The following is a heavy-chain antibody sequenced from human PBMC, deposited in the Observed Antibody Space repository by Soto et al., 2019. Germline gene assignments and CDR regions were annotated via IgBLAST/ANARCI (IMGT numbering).Heavy chain of an antibody. J-gene: IGHJ4*02. D-gene: IGHD3-22*01. CDR2: IGPSGGDI. V-gene: IGHV3-23*01. CDR3: VKGEYYYDSSGYYPFDY. Sequence: GGSLRLSCAASGFTFYSFAMAWVRQTPGKGLEWVSSIGPSGGDISYADSVKGRFTISRDNSKNTVYLQMSSLRVEDTAVYYCVKGEYYYDSSGYYPFDYWGQGTLVTVSS. CDR1: GFTFYSFA.